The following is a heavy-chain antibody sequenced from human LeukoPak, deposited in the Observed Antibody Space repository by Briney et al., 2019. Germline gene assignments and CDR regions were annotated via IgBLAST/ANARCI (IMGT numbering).Heavy chain of an antibody. CDR1: GFTFSNYW. V-gene: IGHV3-7*01. CDR2: IKEDGTEK. Sequence: GGSLRLSCAASGFTFSNYWMTWVRQAPGKGLEWVANIKEDGTEKNYADSVKGRFTISRDNIRNSLYLQMNSPGAEDTAVYYCVREFSGEFDYWGQGTLVTVSS. CDR3: VREFSGEFDY. J-gene: IGHJ4*02. D-gene: IGHD3-10*01.